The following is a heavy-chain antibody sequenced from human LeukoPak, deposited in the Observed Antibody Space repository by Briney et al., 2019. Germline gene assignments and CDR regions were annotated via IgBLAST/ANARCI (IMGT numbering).Heavy chain of an antibody. D-gene: IGHD6-19*01. J-gene: IGHJ4*02. CDR3: ARGLNTPTPGYSSGWPSLDY. Sequence: GASVKVSCKASGNTSSNYVFSWLRQAPGQGLEWMGRIIPFFDVTNYAQKFQGRVTITADESTSTAYMELSSLRSEDTAVYYCARGLNTPTPGYSSGWPSLDYWGQGTLVTVSS. V-gene: IGHV1-69*13. CDR1: GNTSSNYV. CDR2: IIPFFDVT.